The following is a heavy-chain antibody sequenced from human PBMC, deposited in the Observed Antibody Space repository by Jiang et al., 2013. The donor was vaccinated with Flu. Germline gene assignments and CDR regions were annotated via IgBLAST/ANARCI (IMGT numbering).Heavy chain of an antibody. CDR2: IYYSGST. Sequence: GSGLVKPSETLSLTCTVSGGSISSSSFYWGWIRQPPGKGLEWIGNIYYSGSTYYNPSLKSRVTISLETSKNQFSLKLSSVTAADTAVYYCARAGITAAGRFDYWGQGTLVTVSS. V-gene: IGHV4-39*07. D-gene: IGHD6-13*01. J-gene: IGHJ4*02. CDR1: GGSISSSSFY. CDR3: ARAGITAAGRFDY.